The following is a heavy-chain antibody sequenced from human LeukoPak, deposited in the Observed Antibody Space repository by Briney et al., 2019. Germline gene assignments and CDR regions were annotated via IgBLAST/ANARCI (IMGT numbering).Heavy chain of an antibody. J-gene: IGHJ4*02. Sequence: ASVKVSCKASGYTFTSYYMHWVRQAPGKGLEWMGGFDPEDGETIYAQKFQGRVTMTEDTSTDTAYMELSSLRSEDTAVYYCATLYSGSFYYFDYWGQGTLVTVSS. CDR3: ATLYSGSFYYFDY. CDR2: FDPEDGET. CDR1: GYTFTSYY. D-gene: IGHD1-26*01. V-gene: IGHV1-24*01.